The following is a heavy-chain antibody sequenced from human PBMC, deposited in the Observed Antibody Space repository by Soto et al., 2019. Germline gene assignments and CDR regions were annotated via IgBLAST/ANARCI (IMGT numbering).Heavy chain of an antibody. CDR3: ARDRPPGSLDGIDA. CDR2: ISADSGYT. CDR1: GYIFTTYG. J-gene: IGHJ6*02. Sequence: VQSGGEMERPGASVTVSCEASGYIFTTYGLSWVRQTPAHGLEWMGWISADSGYTQYAQFLQGRVTMTRDTSTNTGYMELRDLTSDDTGIYYCARDRPPGSLDGIDAWGQGTAVTVSS. V-gene: IGHV1-18*01. D-gene: IGHD3-3*02.